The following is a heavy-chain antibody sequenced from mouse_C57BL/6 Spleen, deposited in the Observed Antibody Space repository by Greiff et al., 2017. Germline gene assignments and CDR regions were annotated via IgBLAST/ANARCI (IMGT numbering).Heavy chain of an antibody. D-gene: IGHD2-3*01. CDR2: IYPRSGNT. Sequence: QVHVKQSGAELARPGASVKLSCKASGYTFTSYGISWVKQRTGQGLEWIGEIYPRSGNTYYNEKFKGKATLTADKSSSTAYMELRSLTSEDSAVYFCARGGYDGYYGFAYWGQGTLVTGSS. V-gene: IGHV1-81*01. CDR3: ARGGYDGYYGFAY. CDR1: GYTFTSYG. J-gene: IGHJ3*01.